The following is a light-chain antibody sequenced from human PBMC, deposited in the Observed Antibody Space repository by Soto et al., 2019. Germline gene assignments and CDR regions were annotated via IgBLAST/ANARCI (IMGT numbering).Light chain of an antibody. CDR3: QQYGNSRGT. J-gene: IGKJ1*01. V-gene: IGKV3-20*01. Sequence: EIVLTQSPCTLSLSPGERATLSCRASQSVSSSYLAWYQQKPGQAPSLLIYHASSRATGIPDRFSGSGSGTDFPLTISRLEPEDFAVYYCQQYGNSRGTFGQGTKV. CDR1: QSVSSSY. CDR2: HAS.